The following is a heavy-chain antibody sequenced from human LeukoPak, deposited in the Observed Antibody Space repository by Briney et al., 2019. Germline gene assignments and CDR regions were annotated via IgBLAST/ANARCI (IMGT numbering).Heavy chain of an antibody. CDR2: INPNSGGT. V-gene: IGHV1-2*02. CDR1: GYTFTGYY. Sequence: ASVKVSCKASGYTFTGYYMHWVRQAPGQGLEWMGWINPNSGGTNYAQKLQGRVTMTTDTPTSTAYMELRSLRSDDTAVYYCARGLKRGYSSGRYSWSTGSSNDYWGQGTLVTVSS. D-gene: IGHD6-19*01. CDR3: ARGLKRGYSSGRYSWSTGSSNDY. J-gene: IGHJ4*02.